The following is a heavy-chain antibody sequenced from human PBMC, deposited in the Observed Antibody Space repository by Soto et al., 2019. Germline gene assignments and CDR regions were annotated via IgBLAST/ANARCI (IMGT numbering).Heavy chain of an antibody. J-gene: IGHJ4*02. CDR1: GFTFSSYA. CDR3: ARAGLYSSGWYAHPYYFDY. V-gene: IGHV3-23*01. Sequence: GGSLRLSCAASGFTFSSYAMSWVRQAPGKGLEWVSAISGSGGSTYYADSVKGRFTISRDNSKNTLYLQMNSLRAEDTAVYYCARAGLYSSGWYAHPYYFDYWGQGTLVTVSS. CDR2: ISGSGGST. D-gene: IGHD6-19*01.